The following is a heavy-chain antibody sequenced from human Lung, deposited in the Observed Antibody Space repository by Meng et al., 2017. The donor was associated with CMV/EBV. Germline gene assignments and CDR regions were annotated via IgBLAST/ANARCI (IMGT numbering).Heavy chain of an antibody. J-gene: IGHJ3*02. CDR2: FNPRDEST. D-gene: IGHD4-11*01. V-gene: IGHV1-46*01. CDR1: GYRFTSYY. CDR3: ATRGAVNDGFDM. Sequence: ASVXVSCKTSGYRFTSYYMHWVRQAPGQGLEWMGMFNPRDESTTYGQKFQGRVTLTRDTTTSTAYLDLSSLRSENTAVYYGATRGAVNDGFDMWCQGTMVTVSS.